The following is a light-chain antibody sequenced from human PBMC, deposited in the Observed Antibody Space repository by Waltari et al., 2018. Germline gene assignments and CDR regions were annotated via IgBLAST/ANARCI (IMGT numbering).Light chain of an antibody. CDR1: SAPIPPTNP. J-gene: IGLJ3*02. Sequence: HTVVTQEPSLSVSPGGTVTLTCALSSAPIPPTNPPHSYQQTPGQAPRTLVYKANARSSGGPYRFSGSILGNTAALTITGAQADEEADYYCGLYMGSGIWVFGGGTRLTVL. CDR3: GLYMGSGIWV. V-gene: IGLV8-61*01. CDR2: KAN.